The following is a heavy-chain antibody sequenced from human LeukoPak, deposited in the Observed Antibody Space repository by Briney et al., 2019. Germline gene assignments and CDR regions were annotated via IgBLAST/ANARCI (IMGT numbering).Heavy chain of an antibody. V-gene: IGHV6-1*01. CDR2: TYYRSKWYN. J-gene: IGHJ4*02. CDR1: GDTVSTNSAA. Sequence: QTLSLTCAISGDTVSTNSAAWNWIRQSPSRGLEWLGRTYYRSKWYNDYAVSVNSRIDINPDTSKNQFSLHLNSVTPEDTAVYYCARDMGVFTKWSKYDSWGQGTLVTVSS. CDR3: ARDMGVFTKWSKYDS. D-gene: IGHD2-15*01.